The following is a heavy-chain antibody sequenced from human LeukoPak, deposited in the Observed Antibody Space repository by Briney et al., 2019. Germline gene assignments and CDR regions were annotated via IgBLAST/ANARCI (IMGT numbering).Heavy chain of an antibody. J-gene: IGHJ6*02. CDR1: GFTFSSYG. CDR3: ARDGAVVPSYYYGMDV. Sequence: GGSLRLSCAASGFTFSSYGMHWVRQAPGKGLERVAVIWSDGSNKYYADSVKGRFTISRDNSKNTLYLQMNSLRAEDTAVYYCARDGAVVPSYYYGMDVWGQGTTATVSS. D-gene: IGHD6-19*01. CDR2: IWSDGSNK. V-gene: IGHV3-33*01.